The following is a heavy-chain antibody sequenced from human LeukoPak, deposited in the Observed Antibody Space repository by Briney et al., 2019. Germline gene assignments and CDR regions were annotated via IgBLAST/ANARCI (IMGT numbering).Heavy chain of an antibody. J-gene: IGHJ4*02. CDR1: GGSFSGYY. Sequence: SETLSLTRAVYGGSFSGYYWSWIRQPPGKGLEWIGEINHSGSTNYNPSLKSRVTISVDTSKNQFSLKLSSVTAADTAVYYCARGRGNYDSSALYYFDYWGQGTLVTVSS. D-gene: IGHD3-22*01. CDR2: INHSGST. CDR3: ARGRGNYDSSALYYFDY. V-gene: IGHV4-34*01.